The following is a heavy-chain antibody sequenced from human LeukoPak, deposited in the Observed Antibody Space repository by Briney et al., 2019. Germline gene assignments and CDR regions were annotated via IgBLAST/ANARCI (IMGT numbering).Heavy chain of an antibody. CDR1: GDSMSSSTYC. Sequence: SETLSLTCTVSGDSMSSSTYCWSWIRQPPGKGLEWIGEINHSGSTNYNPSLKSRVTISVDTSKNQFSLKLSSVTAADTAVYYCARDDYGDFYYYYYMDVWAKGTTVTVSS. CDR3: ARDDYGDFYYYYYMDV. J-gene: IGHJ6*03. CDR2: INHSGST. D-gene: IGHD4-17*01. V-gene: IGHV4-39*07.